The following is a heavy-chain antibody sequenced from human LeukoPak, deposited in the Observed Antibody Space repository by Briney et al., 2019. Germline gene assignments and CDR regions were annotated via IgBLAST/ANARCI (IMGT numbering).Heavy chain of an antibody. CDR2: IYYSGST. V-gene: IGHV4-59*11. Sequence: SETLSLTCTVSGGSISSHYWSWLRQPPGKGLEWIGYIYYSGSTNYNPSLKSRVTISVDTSKNQFSLQLSSVTAADTAVYYCARARWSGSYPDYWGQGTLVTVSS. J-gene: IGHJ4*02. D-gene: IGHD1-26*01. CDR3: ARARWSGSYPDY. CDR1: GGSISSHY.